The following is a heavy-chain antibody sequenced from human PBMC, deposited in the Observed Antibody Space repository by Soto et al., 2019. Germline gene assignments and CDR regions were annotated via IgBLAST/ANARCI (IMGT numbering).Heavy chain of an antibody. J-gene: IGHJ4*02. CDR1: GYTFTSSA. D-gene: IGHD6-19*01. CDR3: ARASPGYSSGWYPI. CDR2: INAGNGNT. Sequence: GASVKVSCKASGYTFTSSAMHWVRQAPGQKLEWMGWINAGNGNTKYSQKFQGRVTITRDTSASTAYMELSSLRSEDTAVYYCARASPGYSSGWYPIWGQGTLVTVSS. V-gene: IGHV1-3*01.